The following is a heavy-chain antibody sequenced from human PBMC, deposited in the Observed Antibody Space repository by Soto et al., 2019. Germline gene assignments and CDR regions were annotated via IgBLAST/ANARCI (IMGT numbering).Heavy chain of an antibody. CDR3: ASRYCSGGSCYYYFDY. CDR1: GYTFTNYG. CDR2: IRAYNGNT. J-gene: IGHJ4*02. D-gene: IGHD2-15*01. V-gene: IGHV1-18*04. Sequence: QVQLVQSGAEVKKPGASVKVSCKASGYTFTNYGITWVRQAPGQGLEWMGWIRAYNGNTNYAQKLQGRVTMTTDTTTSTAYKELRSLRSDDTALYYCASRYCSGGSCYYYFDYWGQGTPVSVSS.